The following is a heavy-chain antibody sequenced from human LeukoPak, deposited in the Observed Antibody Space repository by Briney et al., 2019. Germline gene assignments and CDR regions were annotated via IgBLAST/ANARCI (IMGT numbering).Heavy chain of an antibody. J-gene: IGHJ6*02. CDR2: ISSSGSTI. CDR3: ARQAAAGYYYYYYGMDV. Sequence: GGSLRLSCAASGFTFSSYEMNWVRQAPGKGREWVSYISSSGSTIYYADSVKGRFTISRDNAKNSLYLQMNSLRAEDTAVYYCARQAAAGYYYYYYGMDVWGQGTTVTVSS. V-gene: IGHV3-48*03. D-gene: IGHD6-13*01. CDR1: GFTFSSYE.